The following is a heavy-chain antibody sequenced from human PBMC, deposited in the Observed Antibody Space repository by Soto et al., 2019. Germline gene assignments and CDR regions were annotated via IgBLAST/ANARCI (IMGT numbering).Heavy chain of an antibody. CDR3: ARGPTDYYDNSGNYFLDY. CDR1: GYTFTTYG. D-gene: IGHD3-22*01. CDR2: ISTYNGNT. V-gene: IGHV1-18*01. Sequence: QVQLVQSGAEVKKPGASVKVSCKASGYTFTTYGMSWVRQAPGQGRDGIGWISTYNGNTKYAERLQGRGTMTTDTTTSTGYMELRSLTSDYTAVYYCARGPTDYYDNSGNYFLDYWGQGTLVTVSS. J-gene: IGHJ4*02.